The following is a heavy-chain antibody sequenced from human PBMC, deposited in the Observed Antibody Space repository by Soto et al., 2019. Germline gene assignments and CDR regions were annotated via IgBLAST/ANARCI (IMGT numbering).Heavy chain of an antibody. V-gene: IGHV4-59*01. CDR1: GGSISSYY. Sequence: PSETLSLTCTVSGGSISSYYWSWIRQPPGKGLEWIGYIYYSGSTNYNPSLKSRVTISVDTSKNQFSLKLSSVTAADTAVYYCARGIAVAGIGWFEPWGQGTLVTVSS. D-gene: IGHD6-19*01. J-gene: IGHJ5*02. CDR2: IYYSGST. CDR3: ARGIAVAGIGWFEP.